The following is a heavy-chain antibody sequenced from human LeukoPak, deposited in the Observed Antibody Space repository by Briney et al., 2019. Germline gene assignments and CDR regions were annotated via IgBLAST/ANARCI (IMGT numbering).Heavy chain of an antibody. CDR3: AREPYYPSSYYYYMDV. CDR1: GVTVSRNY. V-gene: IGHV3-53*01. CDR2: IYSGGST. J-gene: IGHJ6*03. Sequence: PGGSLRLSCAASGVTVSRNYMSWVRPAPGKGLEWVSVIYSGGSTYYADSVKGRFTISRDNSKNTLYLQMNSLRAEDTAVYYCAREPYYPSSYYYYMDVWGKGTTVTVSS. D-gene: IGHD3-10*01.